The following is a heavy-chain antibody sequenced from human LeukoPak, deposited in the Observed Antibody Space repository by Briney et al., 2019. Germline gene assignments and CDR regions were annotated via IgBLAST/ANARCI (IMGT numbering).Heavy chain of an antibody. CDR2: ISSNGGGT. J-gene: IGHJ3*02. V-gene: IGHV3-64*01. CDR1: GFTFSSYA. CDR3: AREGYSSGWYNAFDI. D-gene: IGHD6-19*01. Sequence: GGSLRLSCAASGFTFSSYAMHLVRQAPGKGLEYVSAISSNGGGTYYANSVKGRFTISRDNSKNTLYLQMGSLRAEDMAVYYCAREGYSSGWYNAFDIWGQGTMVTVSS.